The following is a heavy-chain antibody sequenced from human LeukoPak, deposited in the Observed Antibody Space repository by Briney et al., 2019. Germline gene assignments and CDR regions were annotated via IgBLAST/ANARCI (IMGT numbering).Heavy chain of an antibody. J-gene: IGHJ6*02. D-gene: IGHD7-27*01. CDR2: IYYSGST. CDR1: GGSISSYY. Sequence: SETLSLTCTVSGGSISSYYWSWIRQPPGKGLEWIGYIYYSGSTNYNPSLKSRVTISVDTSKNQFSLKLSSVTAADTAVYYCASGENYYYGMDVWGQGTTVTVSS. V-gene: IGHV4-59*01. CDR3: ASGENYYYGMDV.